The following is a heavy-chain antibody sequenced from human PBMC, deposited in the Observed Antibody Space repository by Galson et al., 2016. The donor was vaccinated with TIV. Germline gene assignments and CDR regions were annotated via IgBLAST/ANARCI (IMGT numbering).Heavy chain of an antibody. Sequence: SLRLSCAASRFSFHTYWMSWLRQAPGKGLEWVASINGGGSEKDYVDSVKGRFTISRDTAQTSLYLQLDSLGAEDTAVYYCARMLFDIVQSPAAPPTGYFDPWGQGTLVTVSS. CDR1: RFSFHTYW. CDR3: ARMLFDIVQSPAAPPTGYFDP. J-gene: IGHJ5*02. V-gene: IGHV3-7*01. CDR2: INGGGSEK. D-gene: IGHD2-8*01.